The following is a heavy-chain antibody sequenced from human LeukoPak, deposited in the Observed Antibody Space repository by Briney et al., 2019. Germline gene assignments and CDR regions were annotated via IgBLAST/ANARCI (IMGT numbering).Heavy chain of an antibody. CDR2: IKQDGSEK. V-gene: IGHV3-7*01. Sequence: GGSLRLSCAASGFTFSSYWMSWVRQAPGKGLEWVANIKQDGSEKYYVDSVKGQFTISRDNAKNSLYLQMNTLRPEDTAVYYCARERQNKDFWSGGDYWGQGTLVTVSS. CDR3: ARERQNKDFWSGGDY. D-gene: IGHD3-3*01. CDR1: GFTFSSYW. J-gene: IGHJ4*02.